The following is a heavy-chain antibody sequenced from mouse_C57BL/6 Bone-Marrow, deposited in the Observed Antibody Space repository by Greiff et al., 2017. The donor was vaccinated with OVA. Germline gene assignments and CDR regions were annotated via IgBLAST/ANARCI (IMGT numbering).Heavy chain of an antibody. CDR1: GYTFTSYG. CDR3: APYYYGSTYFDY. CDR2: IYPRSGNT. V-gene: IGHV1-81*01. D-gene: IGHD1-1*01. J-gene: IGHJ2*01. Sequence: VKLVESGAELARPGASVKLSCKASGYTFTSYGISWVKQRTGQGLEWIGEIYPRSGNTYYNEKFKGKATLTADKSSSTAYMELRSLTSEDSAVYFCAPYYYGSTYFDYWGQGTTLTVSS.